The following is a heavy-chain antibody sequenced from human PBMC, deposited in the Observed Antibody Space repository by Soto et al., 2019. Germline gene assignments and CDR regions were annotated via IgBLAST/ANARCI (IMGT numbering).Heavy chain of an antibody. V-gene: IGHV4-59*01. D-gene: IGHD6-6*01. Sequence: SETLSLTCTVSGGSISSYYWNWIRQPPGKGLEWIGYIYNSGNTNYNPSLRSRVTISVDTSKNQFSLKLTSVTAADAAVYYCAAPPRYWGQGTLVTVSS. J-gene: IGHJ4*02. CDR1: GGSISSYY. CDR2: IYNSGNT. CDR3: AAPPRY.